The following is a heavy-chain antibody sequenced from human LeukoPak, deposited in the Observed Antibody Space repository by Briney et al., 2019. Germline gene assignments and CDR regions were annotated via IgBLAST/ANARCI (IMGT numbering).Heavy chain of an antibody. V-gene: IGHV4-39*07. Sequence: PSETLSLTCTVSGGSISSSSYYWGWIRQPPGKGLEWIGSIYYSGSIYYNPSLKSRVTISVDTSKNQFSLKLSSVTAADTAVYYCARRLALYSSSWYDPWGQGTLVTVSS. CDR3: ARRLALYSSSWYDP. CDR2: IYYSGSI. J-gene: IGHJ5*02. CDR1: GGSISSSSYY. D-gene: IGHD6-13*01.